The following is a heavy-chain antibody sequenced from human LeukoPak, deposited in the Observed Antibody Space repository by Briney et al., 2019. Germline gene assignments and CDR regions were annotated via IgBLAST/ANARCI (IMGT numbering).Heavy chain of an antibody. CDR2: IYYSGST. V-gene: IGHV4-39*01. J-gene: IGHJ4*02. D-gene: IGHD6-19*01. CDR1: GGSISSSSYY. CDR3: ARVAAGFVPFDY. Sequence: PSETLSLTCTVSGGSISSSSYYRGWIRQPPGKGLEWIGSIYYSGSTYYNPSLKSRVTISVDTSKNQFSLKLSSVTAADTAVYYCARVAAGFVPFDYWGQGTLVTVSS.